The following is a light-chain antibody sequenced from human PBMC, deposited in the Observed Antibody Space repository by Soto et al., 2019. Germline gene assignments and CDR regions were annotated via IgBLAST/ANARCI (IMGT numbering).Light chain of an antibody. V-gene: IGKV1-9*01. J-gene: IGKJ1*01. CDR2: AAS. CDR1: QGISSY. CDR3: QQLNNYPRT. Sequence: DIPVTQSPSFLSASVGDRVTITCRASQGISSYLAWYQQKPGKAPKLLIYAASTLQSGVPSRFSGSGSGTEFTLTISSLQPEDFATYYCQQLNNYPRTFGQGTKVEIK.